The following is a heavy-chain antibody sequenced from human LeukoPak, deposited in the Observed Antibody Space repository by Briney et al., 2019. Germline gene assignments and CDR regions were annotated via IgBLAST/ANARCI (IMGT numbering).Heavy chain of an antibody. CDR2: ISYSGST. D-gene: IGHD3-10*01. Sequence: PSETLSLTCTVSGGSVSSSIYYWGWVRQPPGKGLEWIGTISYSGSTYYNPSLKSRVTISVDTSNNQFSLKLTSVTAADTAVYYCARQGGSGRSLDYWGQGTLVTVSS. V-gene: IGHV4-39*01. CDR1: GGSVSSSIYY. J-gene: IGHJ4*02. CDR3: ARQGGSGRSLDY.